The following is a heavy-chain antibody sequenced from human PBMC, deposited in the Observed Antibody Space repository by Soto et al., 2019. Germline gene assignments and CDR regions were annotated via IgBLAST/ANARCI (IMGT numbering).Heavy chain of an antibody. CDR3: AKMVTGDSGGYYQGGFDC. J-gene: IGHJ4*02. Sequence: EMHLVESGGGLVQPGRSLTISCAASGFTFEDYAMHWVRQAPGKGLEWVSGISWNSGKIIYADSVKGRFTISRDNAKNSLSLQMSRLRPEDTALYYCAKMVTGDSGGYYQGGFDCWGEGALVTVSS. D-gene: IGHD3-22*01. V-gene: IGHV3-9*01. CDR2: ISWNSGKI. CDR1: GFTFEDYA.